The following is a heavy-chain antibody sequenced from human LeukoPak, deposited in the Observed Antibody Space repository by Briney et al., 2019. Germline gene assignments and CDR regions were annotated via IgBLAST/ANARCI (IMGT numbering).Heavy chain of an antibody. D-gene: IGHD3-9*01. J-gene: IGHJ3*02. Sequence: ASVKVSCKASGYTFTGYYMHWVRQAPGQGLEWMGRINPNSGGTNYAQKFQGRVTMTRDTSISTAYVELSRLRSDDTAVYYCASSILGDILTGYYIYAFDIWGQGTMVTVSS. CDR3: ASSILGDILTGYYIYAFDI. V-gene: IGHV1-2*06. CDR2: INPNSGGT. CDR1: GYTFTGYY.